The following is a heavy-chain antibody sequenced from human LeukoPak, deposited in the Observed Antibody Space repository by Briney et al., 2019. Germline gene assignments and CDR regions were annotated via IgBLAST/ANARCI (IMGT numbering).Heavy chain of an antibody. CDR3: ARQLPSGYCYVPFDY. CDR1: GFTFSSYS. CDR2: ISSSSSTI. Sequence: GGSLRLSCAASGFTFSSYSMNWVRQAPGKGLEWVSYISSSSSTIYYADSVKGRFTISRDNAKNSLYLQMNSLRAEDTAVYYCARQLPSGYCYVPFDYWGQGTLVTVSS. D-gene: IGHD5-18*01. J-gene: IGHJ4*02. V-gene: IGHV3-48*01.